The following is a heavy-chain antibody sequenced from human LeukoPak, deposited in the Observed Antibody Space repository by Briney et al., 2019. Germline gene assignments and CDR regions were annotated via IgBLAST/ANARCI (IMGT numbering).Heavy chain of an antibody. CDR1: GVSISGFY. Sequence: SETLSLTCAVYGVSISGFYWTWIRQPPGKGLEWIGQINHSRSTHYNPSLKSRVTISVDTSKNQFSLKLSSVTAADTAVYYCARVPKYFDLWGRGTLVTVSS. J-gene: IGHJ2*01. CDR3: ARVPKYFDL. CDR2: INHSRST. V-gene: IGHV4-34*01.